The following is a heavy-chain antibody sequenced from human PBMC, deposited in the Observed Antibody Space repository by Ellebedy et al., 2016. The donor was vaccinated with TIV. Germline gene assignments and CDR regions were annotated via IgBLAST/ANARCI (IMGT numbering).Heavy chain of an antibody. V-gene: IGHV3-23*01. D-gene: IGHD3-10*02. CDR2: ISGSGGST. Sequence: GGSLRLPXPASGFTFSSYAMSWVRQAPGKGLEWVSAISGSGGSTYYADSVKGRFTISRDNSKNTLYLQMNSLRAEDTAVYYCAKMVGGYYYYGMDVWGQGTTVTVSS. CDR1: GFTFSSYA. CDR3: AKMVGGYYYYGMDV. J-gene: IGHJ6*02.